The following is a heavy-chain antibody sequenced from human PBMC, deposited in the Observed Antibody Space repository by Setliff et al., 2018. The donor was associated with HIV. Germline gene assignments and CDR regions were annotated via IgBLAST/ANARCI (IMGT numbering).Heavy chain of an antibody. CDR3: AKTLERKWEAFDG. Sequence: GGSLRLSCAASGFTFTNRYMSWVRQAPGKGLEWVANINEGGSDQYYVDSVKGRFTISRDNAKNSLYLQMNSLRAEDTAIYYCAKTLERKWEAFDGWGQGALVTVSS. CDR2: INEGGSDQ. CDR1: GFTFTNRY. J-gene: IGHJ4*02. V-gene: IGHV3-7*03. D-gene: IGHD1-26*01.